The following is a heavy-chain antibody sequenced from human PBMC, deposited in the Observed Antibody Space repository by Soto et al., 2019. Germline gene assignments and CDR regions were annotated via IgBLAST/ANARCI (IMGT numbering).Heavy chain of an antibody. CDR2: IWYDGSNK. J-gene: IGHJ6*03. D-gene: IGHD1-7*01. CDR3: ARDGNYVDYYYYMDV. V-gene: IGHV3-33*01. CDR1: GFTFSSYG. Sequence: GGSLRLSCAASGFTFSSYGMHWVRQAPGKGLEWVAVIWYDGSNKYYADSVKGRFTISRDNSKNTLYLQMNSLRAEDTAVYYCARDGNYVDYYYYMDVWGKGTTVTVSS.